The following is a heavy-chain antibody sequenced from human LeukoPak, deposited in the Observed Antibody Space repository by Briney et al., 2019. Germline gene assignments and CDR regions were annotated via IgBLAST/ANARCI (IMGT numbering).Heavy chain of an antibody. D-gene: IGHD5-18*01. CDR1: GFTFSSYA. CDR2: ISGSGGST. Sequence: PGRSLRLSCAASGFTFSSYAMSWVRQAPGKGLEWVSAISGSGGSTYYADSVKGRFTISRDNSKNTLYLQMNSLRAEDTAVYYCAKLDVDTAMVTVLFDYWGQGTLVTVSS. V-gene: IGHV3-23*01. J-gene: IGHJ4*02. CDR3: AKLDVDTAMVTVLFDY.